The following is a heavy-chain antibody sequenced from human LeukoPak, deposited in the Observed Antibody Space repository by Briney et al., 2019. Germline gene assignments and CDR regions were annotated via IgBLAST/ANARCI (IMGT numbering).Heavy chain of an antibody. CDR3: EKAPPGTYYFNSRAPLDY. J-gene: IGHJ4*02. CDR2: ISGSGGST. D-gene: IGHD2/OR15-2a*01. Sequence: GGSLRLSCAAPGFTFSSYAMSWVRQAPGKGLEWVSAISGSGGSTYYADSVKGRFTISRDNSKNTLYLQMNSLRAEDTAVYYCEKAPPGTYYFNSRAPLDYGAKGPLVTVPS. CDR1: GFTFSSYA. V-gene: IGHV3-23*01.